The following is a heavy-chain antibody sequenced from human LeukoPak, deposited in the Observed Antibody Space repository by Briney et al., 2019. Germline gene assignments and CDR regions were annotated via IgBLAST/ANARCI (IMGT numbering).Heavy chain of an antibody. V-gene: IGHV1-2*02. CDR3: AKYSVGGGSLAPDDAFDI. J-gene: IGHJ3*02. Sequence: ASVKVSCKASGYTFTGYYFHWVRQAPGQGLEWMGWINPNSGVTSYAQNFQDRVTMTSDTSIRTAYMELNRLISDDTAVYYCAKYSVGGGSLAPDDAFDIWGQGTMVTVSS. D-gene: IGHD2-15*01. CDR1: GYTFTGYY. CDR2: INPNSGVT.